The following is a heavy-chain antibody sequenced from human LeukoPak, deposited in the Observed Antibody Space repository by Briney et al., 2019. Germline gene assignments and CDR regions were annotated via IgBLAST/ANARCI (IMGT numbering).Heavy chain of an antibody. V-gene: IGHV4-59*08. CDR2: SHGNGDT. J-gene: IGHJ5*02. Sequence: SETLSLPCTVSGGSISSFYWSWIRQPPGMGLEWIGYSHGNGDTNYNPSLKSRVTISVDTSKNQCSLKLTSVTAADTAVYYCARHRAYDSGTYYRWFDPWGPGTLVTVSS. CDR3: ARHRAYDSGTYYRWFDP. D-gene: IGHD3-22*01. CDR1: GGSISSFY.